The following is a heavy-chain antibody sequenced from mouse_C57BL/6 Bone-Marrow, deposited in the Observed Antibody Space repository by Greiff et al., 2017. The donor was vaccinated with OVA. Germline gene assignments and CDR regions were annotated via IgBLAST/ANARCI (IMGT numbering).Heavy chain of an antibody. Sequence: EVKLQQSGPELVKPGASVKMSCKASGYTFTDYNMHWVKQSHGKSLEWIGYINPNTGGTRYNQKFKGKATLTVNKSSSTAYMELLSLTSEASEGYSCARPYYGSSGNYWGQGTTLTVSS. CDR2: INPNTGGT. CDR1: GYTFTDYN. V-gene: IGHV1-22*01. D-gene: IGHD1-1*01. CDR3: ARPYYGSSGNY. J-gene: IGHJ2*01.